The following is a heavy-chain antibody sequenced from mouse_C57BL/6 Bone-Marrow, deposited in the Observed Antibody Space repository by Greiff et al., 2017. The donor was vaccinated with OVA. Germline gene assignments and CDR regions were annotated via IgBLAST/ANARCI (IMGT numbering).Heavy chain of an antibody. D-gene: IGHD1-1*01. CDR3: ASPLITTVVSYYFDY. CDR1: GYTFTSYT. V-gene: IGHV1-4*01. Sequence: QVQLQQSGAELARPGASVKMSCKASGYTFTSYTMHWVKQRPGQGLEWIGYINPSSGYTKYNQKFKDKATLTADKSSSTAYMQLSSLTSEDSAVYYCASPLITTVVSYYFDYWGQGTTLTVSS. J-gene: IGHJ2*01. CDR2: INPSSGYT.